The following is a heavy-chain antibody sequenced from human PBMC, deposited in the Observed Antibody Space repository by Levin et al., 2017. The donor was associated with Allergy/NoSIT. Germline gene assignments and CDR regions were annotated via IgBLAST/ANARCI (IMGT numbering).Heavy chain of an antibody. V-gene: IGHV3-7*01. CDR1: GFTFSSYW. CDR2: IKQDGSEK. D-gene: IGHD3-10*01. Sequence: GGSLRLSCAASGFTFSSYWMSWVRQAPGKGLEWVANIKQDGSEKYYVDSVKGRFTISRDNAKNSLYLQMNSLRAEDTAVYYCARAFRGFRDGPDYWGQCTLVTVSS. CDR3: ARAFRGFRDGPDY. J-gene: IGHJ4*02.